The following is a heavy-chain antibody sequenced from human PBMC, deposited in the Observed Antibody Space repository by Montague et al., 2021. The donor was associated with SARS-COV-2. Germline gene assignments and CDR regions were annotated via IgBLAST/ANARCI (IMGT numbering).Heavy chain of an antibody. CDR2: LNYGGST. CDR1: GGSFSDYH. D-gene: IGHD1-1*01. V-gene: IGHV4-34*01. Sequence: SETLSLTCAVYGGSFSDYHWTWIRQSPGGGLEWIGQLNYGGSTKYNPSLRSRVTISIDTSKNQFSLKLTSVTAADTAVYYCARGAPGYWGQGTLVTVSS. J-gene: IGHJ4*02. CDR3: ARGAPGY.